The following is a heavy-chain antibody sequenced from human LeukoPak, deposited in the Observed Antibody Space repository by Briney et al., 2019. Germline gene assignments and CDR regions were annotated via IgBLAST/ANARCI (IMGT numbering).Heavy chain of an antibody. CDR3: ARGVYIAAAQYGY. J-gene: IGHJ4*02. CDR1: GGSISSYC. V-gene: IGHV4-59*01. D-gene: IGHD6-13*01. Sequence: PSETLSLTCTVSGGSISSYCWSWVRQPPGKGLEWIGYIYYSGTTNYNPSLKSRVTISVDTSKNQFSLKLSSVTAADTAVYYCARGVYIAAAQYGYWGQGTLVTVSS. CDR2: IYYSGTT.